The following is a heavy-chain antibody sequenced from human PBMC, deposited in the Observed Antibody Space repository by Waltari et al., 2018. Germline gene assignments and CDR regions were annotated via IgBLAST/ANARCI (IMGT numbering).Heavy chain of an antibody. J-gene: IGHJ5*02. V-gene: IGHV4-38-2*02. Sequence: QVQLQVSGPGLVKPSETLSLPCAVSGFSISSGYYWGWIRETPGKGLEGIGSIHHRGSSYNSPSRERRGTMTVETPKNQLSLKLESVTATDTAGYYWATDPPHTLASSRFDGWGQGIMVIVSS. CDR1: GFSISSGYY. CDR2: IHHRGSS. D-gene: IGHD1-1*01. CDR3: ATDPPHTLASSRFDG.